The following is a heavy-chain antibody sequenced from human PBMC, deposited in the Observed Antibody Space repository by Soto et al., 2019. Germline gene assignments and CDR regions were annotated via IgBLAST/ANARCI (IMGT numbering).Heavy chain of an antibody. Sequence: QVQLQESGPGLVKPSQTLSLPCTVSGGSISRGDYYWSWIRQPPGKGLEWIGSIYYNGNTYYNQSLKGRVTISVDTSKNQFSLKLSSVTAADTAVYYCASRHSSPYFDYWGQGTLVTVSS. CDR3: ASRHSSPYFDY. CDR2: IYYNGNT. J-gene: IGHJ4*02. V-gene: IGHV4-30-4*01. D-gene: IGHD6-13*01. CDR1: GGSISRGDYY.